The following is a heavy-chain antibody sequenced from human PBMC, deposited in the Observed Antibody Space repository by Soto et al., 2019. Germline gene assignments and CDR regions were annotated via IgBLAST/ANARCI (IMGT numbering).Heavy chain of an antibody. Sequence: QVQLLESGPGLVKPSETLSLSCSASGGSISTYHWSWVRQPPGKGLEWIGYIHYRGTTKYNTSLKSRVPLSVDTSKNQFFLRVNSLTAADTAVYYGARDPGGRPGYPRIDAFDIWGQGTMVTVSS. J-gene: IGHJ3*02. CDR1: GGSISTYH. CDR2: IHYRGTT. V-gene: IGHV4-59*01. D-gene: IGHD1-1*01. CDR3: ARDPGGRPGYPRIDAFDI.